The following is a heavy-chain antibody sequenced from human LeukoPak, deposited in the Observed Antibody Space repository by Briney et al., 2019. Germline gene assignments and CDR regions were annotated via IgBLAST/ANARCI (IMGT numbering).Heavy chain of an antibody. CDR1: GFTFSNAW. Sequence: GGSLRLSCAASGFTFSNAWMVWVRQAPGKGLEWVGRIKSKTDGGTTDYAAPVKGRFTISRDDSKNTVYLEMNSLKTEDTAVYYCTTRGSDSGCPFFWGQGTLVTVSS. J-gene: IGHJ4*02. CDR3: TTRGSDSGCPFF. CDR2: IKSKTDGGTT. D-gene: IGHD3-10*01. V-gene: IGHV3-15*01.